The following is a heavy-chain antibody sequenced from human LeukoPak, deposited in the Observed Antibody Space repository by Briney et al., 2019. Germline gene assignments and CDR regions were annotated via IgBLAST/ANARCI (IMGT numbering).Heavy chain of an antibody. V-gene: IGHV4-59*08. CDR2: MFYNVST. CDR1: GGSISSYY. CDR3: ARQGSGRAFDI. J-gene: IGHJ3*02. Sequence: KPSETLSLTCTVFGGSISSYYWNWIRQSPGKGVEWIAYMFYNVSTNYNPSLKSRVTISVDTSKNQFSLKLISVTAADTAVYFCARQGSGRAFDIWGQGTMVAVSS.